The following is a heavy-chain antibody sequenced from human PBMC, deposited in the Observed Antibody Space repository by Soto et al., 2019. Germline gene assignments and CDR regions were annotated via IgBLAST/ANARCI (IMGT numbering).Heavy chain of an antibody. CDR2: INHSGNT. CDR3: ARGRREFEA. J-gene: IGHJ5*02. V-gene: IGHV4-34*01. CDR1: GASLSDNY. Sequence: SETLSLTCAVYGASLSDNYCNWLRQPPGKGLEWIGEINHSGNTNYNPSLRSRVTISIDTTKNQLSLNLRSVSAADTAVYYCARGRREFEAWGQGTPVTVSS.